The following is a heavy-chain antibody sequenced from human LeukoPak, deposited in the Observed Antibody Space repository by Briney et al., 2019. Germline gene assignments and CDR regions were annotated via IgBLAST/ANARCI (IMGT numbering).Heavy chain of an antibody. J-gene: IGHJ3*02. CDR3: ARARTGGYFDWLLHDAFDI. CDR2: IYSSGTT. D-gene: IGHD3-9*01. Sequence: PSETLSLTCTVSGVSISTYYWSWIRQPPGKGPEWIGCIYSSGTTNYNPSLKSRVTISVDTSKNQFSLKLSSVTAADTAVYYCARARTGGYFDWLLHDAFDIWGQGTMVTVSS. CDR1: GVSISTYY. V-gene: IGHV4-59*01.